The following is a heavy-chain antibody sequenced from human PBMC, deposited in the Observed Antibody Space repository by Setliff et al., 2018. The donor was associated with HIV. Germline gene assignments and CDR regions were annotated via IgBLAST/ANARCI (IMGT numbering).Heavy chain of an antibody. Sequence: SETLSLTCALSGYSITSGYYWGWIRQPPGKGLEWMGSISYGGGTHYNPSLKSRVIISIDTYKNQFSLKLSSVTAADTAVYYCARGLRAALGTYFDWFTGVWFDPWGQGTLVTVSS. CDR1: GYSITSGYY. V-gene: IGHV4-38-2*01. J-gene: IGHJ5*02. CDR3: ARGLRAALGTYFDWFTGVWFDP. CDR2: ISYGGGT. D-gene: IGHD3-9*01.